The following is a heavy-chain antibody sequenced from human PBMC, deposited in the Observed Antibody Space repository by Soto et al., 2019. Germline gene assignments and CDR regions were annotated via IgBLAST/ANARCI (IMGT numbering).Heavy chain of an antibody. J-gene: IGHJ6*02. V-gene: IGHV3-33*01. D-gene: IGHD2-2*01. Sequence: QPGGSLRLSCAASGFTFSSYGMHWVRQAPGKGLEWVAVIWSDGNNKYYADSVKGRFTISRDNSKNTLYLQMNSLRAEDTALYFCSRGGYCSSTSCRYYYYYGMDVWGQGTTVTVSS. CDR2: IWSDGNNK. CDR3: SRGGYCSSTSCRYYYYYGMDV. CDR1: GFTFSSYG.